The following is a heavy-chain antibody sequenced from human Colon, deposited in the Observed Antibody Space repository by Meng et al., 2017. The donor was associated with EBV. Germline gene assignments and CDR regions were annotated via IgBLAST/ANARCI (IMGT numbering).Heavy chain of an antibody. J-gene: IGHJ4*02. Sequence: QLHIQGCGPRLVNPSDTLSLTCIVSGDSVSDTNHFWGWVRQAPGKGLEWVGSINSNWNTYSNPSLTSRVTMSLDTSKNQFSLKLSSVTAADTAVYYCVRVRGDFDYWGQGTLVTVSS. CDR3: VRVRGDFDY. D-gene: IGHD3-16*01. CDR2: INSNWNT. V-gene: IGHV4-39*07. CDR1: GDSVSDTNHF.